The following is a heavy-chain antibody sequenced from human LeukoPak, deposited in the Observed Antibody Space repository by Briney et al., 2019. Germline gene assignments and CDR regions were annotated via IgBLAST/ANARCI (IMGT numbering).Heavy chain of an antibody. J-gene: IGHJ3*02. CDR2: SDPEDGET. CDR1: GYTLTELS. Sequence: ASVKISCKVSGYTLTELSMHWVRQAPGKGLEWMGGSDPEDGETIYAQKFQGRVTMTEDTSTDTAYMELRSLRFEDMAVYYCATGISDGFDIWGRGTMVTVSS. V-gene: IGHV1-24*01. CDR3: ATGISDGFDI.